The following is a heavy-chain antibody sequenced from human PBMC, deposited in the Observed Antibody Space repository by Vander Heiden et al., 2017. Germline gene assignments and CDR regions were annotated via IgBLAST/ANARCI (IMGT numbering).Heavy chain of an antibody. CDR2: IYYSGST. Sequence: QLQLQESGPGLVKPSETLSLTCTVSGGSISSSSYYWGWIRQPPGKGLEWIGSIYYSGSTYYNPPLKSRVTISVDTSKNQFSLKLSSVTAADTAVYYCARPAVIGSGFDYWGQGTLVTVSS. J-gene: IGHJ4*02. CDR1: GGSISSSSYY. V-gene: IGHV4-39*01. D-gene: IGHD3-22*01. CDR3: ARPAVIGSGFDY.